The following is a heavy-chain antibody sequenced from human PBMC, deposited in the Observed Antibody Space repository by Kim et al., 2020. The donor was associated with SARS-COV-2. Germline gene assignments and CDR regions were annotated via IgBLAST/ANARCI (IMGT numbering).Heavy chain of an antibody. CDR1: GFTFSNYW. CDR2: IKQDGSEK. V-gene: IGHV3-7*03. Sequence: GGSLRLSCAASGFTFSNYWMSWVRQAPGKGLEWVTNIKQDGSEKYYVDSVKGRFTISRDNAKNSLYLQMNSLRAEDTAVYYCAGKTPYYFDYWGQGTLVTVSS. J-gene: IGHJ4*02. CDR3: AGKTPYYFDY.